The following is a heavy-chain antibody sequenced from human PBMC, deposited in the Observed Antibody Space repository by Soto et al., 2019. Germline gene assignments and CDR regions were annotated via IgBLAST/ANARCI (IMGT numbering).Heavy chain of an antibody. Sequence: PGGYLRLSCAASGFTFRNNVLSWVRQAPGKGLGWVSGITGSGRDTYYADSVKGRFTISRDNSKNMVFLQMNSLRAEDTALYYCAKRGLGNSASAIESWGPGTLVTVSS. D-gene: IGHD3-16*01. CDR1: GFTFRNNV. V-gene: IGHV3-23*01. J-gene: IGHJ4*02. CDR2: ITGSGRDT. CDR3: AKRGLGNSASAIES.